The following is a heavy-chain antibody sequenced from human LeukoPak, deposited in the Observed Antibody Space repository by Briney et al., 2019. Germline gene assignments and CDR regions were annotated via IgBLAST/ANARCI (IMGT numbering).Heavy chain of an antibody. CDR1: GYTFTSYA. D-gene: IGHD3-10*01. Sequence: ASVKVSCKASGYTFTSYAMNWVRQAPGQGLEWMGWINTNTGNPTNAQGFTGRFVFSLDTSVSTAYLQISSLKAEDTAVYYCAREVPNYYGSGSRYYYYYGMDVWGQGTTVTVSS. CDR3: AREVPNYYGSGSRYYYYYGMDV. J-gene: IGHJ6*02. CDR2: INTNTGNP. V-gene: IGHV7-4-1*02.